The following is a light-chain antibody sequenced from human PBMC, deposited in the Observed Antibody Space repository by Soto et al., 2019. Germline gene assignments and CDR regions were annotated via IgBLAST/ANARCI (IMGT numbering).Light chain of an antibody. V-gene: IGLV2-11*01. CDR3: CSYAGSYILV. CDR2: DVT. J-gene: IGLJ2*01. CDR1: SSDVGGYDY. Sequence: QSALTQPRSVSGSPGQSVTISCTGTSSDVGGYDYVSWYQQHPGKAPTVMIYDVTKRPSGVPDRFSGSKSGNTASLTISGLQAGDEADYYCCSYAGSYILVFGGGTKVTVL.